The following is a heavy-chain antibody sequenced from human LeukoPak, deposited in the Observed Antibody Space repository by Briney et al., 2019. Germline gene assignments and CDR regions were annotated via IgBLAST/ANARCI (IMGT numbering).Heavy chain of an antibody. Sequence: SGTLSLTRAVSGGSLSSCGYSWRWTRHPPGKGLEWIGYIYHSGSTYYNPALKSRVTLSLDRSKNQFSLQQNSVTPEDTAVYYCARGAGGWYYFDYWGQGNLVTVSS. V-gene: IGHV4-30-2*01. D-gene: IGHD4-23*01. CDR3: ARGAGGWYYFDY. J-gene: IGHJ4*02. CDR1: GGSLSSCGYS. CDR2: IYHSGST.